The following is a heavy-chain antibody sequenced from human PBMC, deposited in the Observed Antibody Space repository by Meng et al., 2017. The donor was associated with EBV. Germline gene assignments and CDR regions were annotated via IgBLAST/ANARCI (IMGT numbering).Heavy chain of an antibody. V-gene: IGHV2-5*02. CDR1: WVSLSTRGVG. CDR3: AHIIAARPFDY. Sequence: QITLKEYGPTLVKPTQTLTLTCTFSWVSLSTRGVGVGWIRQPPGKALEWLALIYWDDDKRYSPSLKSRLTITKDTSKNQVVLTMTNMDPVDAATYYCAHIIAARPFDYWGQGTLVTVSS. J-gene: IGHJ4*02. D-gene: IGHD6-6*01. CDR2: IYWDDDK.